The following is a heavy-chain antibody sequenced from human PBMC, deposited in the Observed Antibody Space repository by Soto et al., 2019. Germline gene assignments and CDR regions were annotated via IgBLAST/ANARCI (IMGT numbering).Heavy chain of an antibody. J-gene: IGHJ4*02. V-gene: IGHV4-31*03. CDR1: GGSISSGGYY. CDR2: IYYSGST. Sequence: QVQLQESGPGLVKPSQTLSLTCTVSGGSISSGGYYWSWIRQHPGKGVEWIGYIYYSGSTYYNPSLKSRVTISVDTSKNQFSLKLSSVTAADPAVYYCARCAGFGRLIDYWGQGTLVTVSS. D-gene: IGHD2-15*01. CDR3: ARCAGFGRLIDY.